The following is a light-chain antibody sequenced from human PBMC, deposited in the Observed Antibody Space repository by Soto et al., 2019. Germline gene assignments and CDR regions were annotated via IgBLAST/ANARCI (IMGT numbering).Light chain of an antibody. CDR3: QQYSSSRT. Sequence: VLTQSPVTLSVSPGARATLPGRASQSVSSYLAWYKKTPGQAPRLLIYDVSNRAAGIPARFSGSGSKTDFTLTITRLEPEDFAVYYCQQYSSSRTFGQGTKVDIK. CDR1: QSVSSY. J-gene: IGKJ1*01. CDR2: DVS. V-gene: IGKV3-20*01.